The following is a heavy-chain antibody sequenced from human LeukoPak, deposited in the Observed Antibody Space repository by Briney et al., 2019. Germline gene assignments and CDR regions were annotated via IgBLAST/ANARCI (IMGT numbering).Heavy chain of an antibody. Sequence: SETLSLTCTVHGELFGGSYWNWIRQSPGKGLEWIGEINHSGSTNYNPSLKSRVTISVDTSKNQFSLKLSSVTAADTAVYYCASSGLQERWFDPWGQGTLVTVSS. V-gene: IGHV4-34*01. CDR1: GELFGGSY. J-gene: IGHJ5*02. D-gene: IGHD4-11*01. CDR2: INHSGST. CDR3: ASSGLQERWFDP.